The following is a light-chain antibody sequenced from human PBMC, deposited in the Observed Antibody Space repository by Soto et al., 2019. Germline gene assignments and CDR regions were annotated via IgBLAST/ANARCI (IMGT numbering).Light chain of an antibody. CDR1: SGHSSYA. V-gene: IGLV4-69*01. Sequence: QPVLTQSPSASASLGASVKLTCILSSGHSSYAIAWHQQQPEKGPRYLMKVNSDGSHSKGDGIPDRFSGSSSGAERYLTISSLQSEDEADYYCQTWGTYVVFGGGTKLTVL. CDR2: VNSDGSH. J-gene: IGLJ2*01. CDR3: QTWGTYVV.